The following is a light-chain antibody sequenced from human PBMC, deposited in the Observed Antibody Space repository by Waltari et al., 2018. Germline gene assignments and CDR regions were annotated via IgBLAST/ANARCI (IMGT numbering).Light chain of an antibody. CDR2: NTN. CDR3: RVFMKNAWV. CDR1: FASVSTHYY. Sequence: HTVVTQAPSLSVSPGGTVPLTCALSFASVSTHYYPSWYPQTPGKAPRTLIYNTNSRSSGGPNRVAGSSLGKKAALTSTGAQADDESDYYCRVFMKNAWVFGGGTRLTGL. J-gene: IGLJ3*02. V-gene: IGLV8-61*01.